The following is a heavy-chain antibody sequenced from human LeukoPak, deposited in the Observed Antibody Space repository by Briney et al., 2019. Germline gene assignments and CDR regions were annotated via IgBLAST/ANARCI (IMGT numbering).Heavy chain of an antibody. CDR2: IYSGGST. D-gene: IGHD3-3*01. CDR1: GFTVSSNY. Sequence: GGSLRLSCAASGFTVSSNYMSWVRQAPGKGLEWVSVIYSGGSTYYADSVKGRFTISRDNSKNTLYLQMNSLRAEDTAVYYCARGPSARFFGVAKGAFDIWGQGTMVTVSS. J-gene: IGHJ3*02. V-gene: IGHV3-66*01. CDR3: ARGPSARFFGVAKGAFDI.